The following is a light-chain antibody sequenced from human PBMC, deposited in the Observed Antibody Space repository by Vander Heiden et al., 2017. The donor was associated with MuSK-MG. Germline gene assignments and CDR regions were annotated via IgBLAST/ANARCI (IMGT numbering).Light chain of an antibody. Sequence: DIQMTQSPSSLSASVGDRVTITCRASQSISSYLNWYQQKPGKAPKLLIYAASSLQSGVPSRFSGSGSGTDFTLTISSRQPEDFATYYCQQSDSTLRSTFGGGTKVEIK. J-gene: IGKJ4*01. V-gene: IGKV1-39*01. CDR2: AAS. CDR1: QSISSY. CDR3: QQSDSTLRST.